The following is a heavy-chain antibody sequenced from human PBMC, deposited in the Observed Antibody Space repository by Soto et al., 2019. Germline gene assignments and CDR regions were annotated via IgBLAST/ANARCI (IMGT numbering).Heavy chain of an antibody. D-gene: IGHD2-8*01. CDR3: AARGNGRVY. CDR1: GFTFSSYA. Sequence: EVQLLESGGGLVQPGGSLRLSCAASGFTFSSYAMSWVRQAPGKGLEWVSAISGSGGSTYYADSVKGRFTISRDNSTNTLYLQMNSLRAQDTAGYYCAARGNGRVYWGQGTLVTVSS. J-gene: IGHJ4*02. V-gene: IGHV3-23*01. CDR2: ISGSGGST.